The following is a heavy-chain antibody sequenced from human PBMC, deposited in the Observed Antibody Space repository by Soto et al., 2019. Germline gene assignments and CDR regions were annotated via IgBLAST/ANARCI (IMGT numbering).Heavy chain of an antibody. CDR3: AREGYSSSWPGNWFDP. CDR2: ISSSSSTI. V-gene: IGHV3-48*02. J-gene: IGHJ5*02. Sequence: GGSLRLSCAASGFTFSSYSMNWVRQAPGKGLEWVSYISSSSSTIYYADSVKGRFTISRDNAKNSLYLQMNSLRDEDTAVYYCAREGYSSSWPGNWFDPWGQGTLVTVSS. CDR1: GFTFSSYS. D-gene: IGHD6-13*01.